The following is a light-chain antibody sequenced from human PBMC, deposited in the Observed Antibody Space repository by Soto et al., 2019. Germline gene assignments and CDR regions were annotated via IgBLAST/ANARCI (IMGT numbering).Light chain of an antibody. V-gene: IGKV1-5*03. J-gene: IGKJ1*01. CDR2: KAS. Sequence: DIQMTQSPSSLSASVVDRVTITCRASQSISSWLAWYQQKPGKAPKLLIYKASSLESGVPSRFSGSGSGTEFTLTISSLQPDDFATYYCQQYNSYSRPTFGQGTKVDIK. CDR1: QSISSW. CDR3: QQYNSYSRPT.